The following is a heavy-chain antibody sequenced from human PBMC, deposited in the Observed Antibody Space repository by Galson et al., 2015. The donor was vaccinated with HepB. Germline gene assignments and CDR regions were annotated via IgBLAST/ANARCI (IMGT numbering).Heavy chain of an antibody. V-gene: IGHV3-30*04. D-gene: IGHD6-13*01. J-gene: IGHJ5*02. CDR1: GFTFSSYA. CDR2: ISYDGSNK. CDR3: ARDWTGSSWGWFDP. Sequence: SLRLSCAASGFTFSSYAMHWVRQAPGERLEWVAVISYDGSNKYYADSVKGRFTISRDNSKNTLYLQMNSLRAEDTAVYYCARDWTGSSWGWFDPWGQGTLVTVSS.